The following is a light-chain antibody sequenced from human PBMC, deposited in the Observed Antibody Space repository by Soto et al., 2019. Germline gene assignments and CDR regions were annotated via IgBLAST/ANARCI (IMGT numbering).Light chain of an antibody. CDR3: QQYGSSSWT. V-gene: IGKV3-15*01. J-gene: IGKJ1*01. Sequence: EIVLTQSPVTLSLYPGERATLSCRASQSIASHLAWYQQKPGQAPRFLIYGASTRATGIPARFSGSGSGTEFTLTISSLQSEDFAVYYCQQYGSSSWTFGQGTKVDIK. CDR1: QSIASH. CDR2: GAS.